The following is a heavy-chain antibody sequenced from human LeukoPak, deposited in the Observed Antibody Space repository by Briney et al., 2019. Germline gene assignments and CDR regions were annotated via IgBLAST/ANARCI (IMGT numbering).Heavy chain of an antibody. CDR1: GYTFTGYY. Sequence: ASVKVSCKASGYTFTGYYMHWVRQAPGQGLEWIGWINPNSGGTNYAQKFQGRVTMTRDTSISTAYMELSRLRSDDTAVYYCARDNGGSSYEHYFDYWGQGTLVTVSS. V-gene: IGHV1-2*02. CDR3: ARDNGGSSYEHYFDY. J-gene: IGHJ4*02. CDR2: INPNSGGT. D-gene: IGHD6-13*01.